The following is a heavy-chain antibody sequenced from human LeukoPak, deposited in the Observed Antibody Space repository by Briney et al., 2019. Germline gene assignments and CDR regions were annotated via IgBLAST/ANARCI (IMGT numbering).Heavy chain of an antibody. CDR1: GFTFGDSA. V-gene: IGHV3-7*01. Sequence: PGGSLRLSCTASGFTFGDSAMSWFRQAPGKGLEWVANIKQDGSEKYYVDSVKGRFTISRDNAKNSLYLQMNSLRAEDTAVYYCARDFYYDSSGYYKPNFDYWGQGTLVTVSS. CDR2: IKQDGSEK. D-gene: IGHD3-22*01. J-gene: IGHJ4*02. CDR3: ARDFYYDSSGYYKPNFDY.